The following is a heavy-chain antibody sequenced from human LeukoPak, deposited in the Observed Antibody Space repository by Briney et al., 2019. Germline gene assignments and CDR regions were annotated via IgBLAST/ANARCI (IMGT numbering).Heavy chain of an antibody. CDR3: ASFGISWRSSY. Sequence: GSLRLSCAASGFSFSRHWVHWVRQAPGKGLVWVSRISDDGSYTSNVDSVKGRFTISRDNVNNMLYLHMNSLRAEDTAVYYCASFGISWRSSYWGQGTLVTVSS. D-gene: IGHD2-21*01. CDR1: GFSFSRHW. J-gene: IGHJ4*02. CDR2: ISDDGSYT. V-gene: IGHV3-74*01.